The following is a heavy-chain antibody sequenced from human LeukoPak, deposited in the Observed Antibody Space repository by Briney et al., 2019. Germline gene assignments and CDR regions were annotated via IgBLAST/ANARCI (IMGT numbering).Heavy chain of an antibody. Sequence: GGSLRLACAAYGFSLSTYAMSWVRQAPGKGMQWVSAISGGGTSTYYADSVRGRFTISRDNSKNTLYLQMNSLRAEDTAVYYCAKQIYYTSRNQRETSDYWGQGTLVTVSS. V-gene: IGHV3-23*01. CDR2: ISGGGTST. D-gene: IGHD3-10*01. J-gene: IGHJ4*02. CDR3: AKQIYYTSRNQRETSDY. CDR1: GFSLSTYA.